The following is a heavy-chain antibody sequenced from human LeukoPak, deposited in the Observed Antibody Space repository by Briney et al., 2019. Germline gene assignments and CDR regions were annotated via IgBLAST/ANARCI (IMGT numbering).Heavy chain of an antibody. D-gene: IGHD3-9*01. CDR2: ISGSGGST. Sequence: GGSLRLSCAASGFTFSSYAMSWVRQAPGKGLEWVSAISGSGGSTYYADSVKGRFTISRDNSKNTLYLQMNSLRAEDTAVYYCAKDPDRYFDWLLTPFDYWGQGTLVTVSS. CDR1: GFTFSSYA. CDR3: AKDPDRYFDWLLTPFDY. V-gene: IGHV3-23*01. J-gene: IGHJ4*02.